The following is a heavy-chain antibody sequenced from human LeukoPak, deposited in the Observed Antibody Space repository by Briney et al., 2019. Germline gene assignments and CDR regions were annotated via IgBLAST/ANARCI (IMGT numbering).Heavy chain of an antibody. Sequence: PSGTLSLTCTVSGGSVTSDYWSWLRQPAGEGLEWIGRVSTREGTNHNPSLKSRVTLSLDTSKNQFSLKLSSVTAADTAVYHCARDNGASGWSHQSFDYWSQGTLVTVSS. CDR1: GGSVTSDY. CDR2: VSTREGT. D-gene: IGHD6-19*01. J-gene: IGHJ4*02. CDR3: ARDNGASGWSHQSFDY. V-gene: IGHV4-4*07.